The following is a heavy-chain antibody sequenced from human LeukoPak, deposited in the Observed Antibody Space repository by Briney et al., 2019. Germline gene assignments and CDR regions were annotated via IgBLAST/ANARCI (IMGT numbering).Heavy chain of an antibody. Sequence: KPSETLSLTCTVSGGSISSYYWSWIRQPPGKGLEGIGYIYYSGSTNYTPSLKSRVTISVDTSKNQFSLKLSSVTAADTAVYYCARDLRYSSGWFHWFDPWGQGTLVTVSS. CDR3: ARDLRYSSGWFHWFDP. J-gene: IGHJ5*02. CDR2: IYYSGST. D-gene: IGHD6-19*01. CDR1: GGSISSYY. V-gene: IGHV4-59*01.